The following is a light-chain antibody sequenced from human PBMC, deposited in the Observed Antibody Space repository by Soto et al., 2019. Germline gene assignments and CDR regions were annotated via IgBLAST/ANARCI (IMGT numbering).Light chain of an antibody. J-gene: IGLJ2*01. CDR2: SHN. CDR3: TAWDARLNGQV. CDR1: SYNIGSHT. V-gene: IGLV1-44*01. Sequence: QSVLTQPPSASGTPGQRVTICCSGSSYNIGSHTVTWYQQVPGTAPKLLIFSHNQRPSGVPDRFSGSKSGTSASLAISGLQSDDEADYYCTAWDARLNGQVFGGGTKLTVL.